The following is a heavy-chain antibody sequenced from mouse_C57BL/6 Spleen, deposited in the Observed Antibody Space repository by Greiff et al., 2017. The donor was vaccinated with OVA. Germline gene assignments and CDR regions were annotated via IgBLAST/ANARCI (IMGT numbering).Heavy chain of an antibody. CDR3: ARVGIYYGSSSCYFDY. V-gene: IGHV1-64*01. CDR2: IHPNSGST. D-gene: IGHD1-1*01. Sequence: VQLQQPGAELVKPGASVKLSCKASGYTFTSYWMHWVKQRPGQGLEWIGMIHPNSGSTNYNEKFKSKATLTVDKSSSTAYMQLSSLTSEDSAVYYGARVGIYYGSSSCYFDYWGEGTTRTVSS. J-gene: IGHJ2*01. CDR1: GYTFTSYW.